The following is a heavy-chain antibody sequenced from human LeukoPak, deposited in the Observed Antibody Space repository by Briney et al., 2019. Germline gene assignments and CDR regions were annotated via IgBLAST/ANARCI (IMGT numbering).Heavy chain of an antibody. CDR3: VRWGVEAGMQD. J-gene: IGHJ1*01. Sequence: GGSLRLSCEASGFTFSSDRMGWVRQAPGKGLEWVANINPDGSDTYYVDSVKGRFTISRSNAKKSLFLQMNSLRAEDTALYHCVRWGVEAGMQDWGQGTLVTVS. CDR1: GFTFSSDR. D-gene: IGHD6-19*01. V-gene: IGHV3-7*01. CDR2: INPDGSDT.